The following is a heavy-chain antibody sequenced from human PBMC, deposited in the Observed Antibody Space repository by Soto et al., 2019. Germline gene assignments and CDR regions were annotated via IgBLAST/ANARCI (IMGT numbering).Heavy chain of an antibody. CDR1: GFTFSKFV. CDR3: TKASPDRHHMDV. J-gene: IGHJ6*02. Sequence: EVQLLESGGDLVQPGGSLRLSCAASGFTFSKFVMRWVLQTPGKGLEWVSTITETGGDTYYTDSVKGRFTISRDNSKNTLYLQMTSRRAEDTALYYCTKASPDRHHMDVWGQGTTVTVSS. CDR2: ITETGGDT. V-gene: IGHV3-23*01.